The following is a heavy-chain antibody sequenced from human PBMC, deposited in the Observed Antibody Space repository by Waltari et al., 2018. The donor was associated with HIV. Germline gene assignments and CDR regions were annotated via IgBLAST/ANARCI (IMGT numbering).Heavy chain of an antibody. CDR3: AKDRGTGTTVYYYYGMDG. J-gene: IGHJ6*02. Sequence: EVQLVEPGGGLVQPGRSLILSCAAYGSTSDDSAMHWVRQAPGKGLEWVSGISWNSGSKGYADSVKGRFTISRDNAKNSLYLQMNSLRAEDTALYYCAKDRGTGTTVYYYYGMDGWGQGTTVTVSS. D-gene: IGHD1-7*01. V-gene: IGHV3-9*02. CDR1: GSTSDDSA. CDR2: ISWNSGSK.